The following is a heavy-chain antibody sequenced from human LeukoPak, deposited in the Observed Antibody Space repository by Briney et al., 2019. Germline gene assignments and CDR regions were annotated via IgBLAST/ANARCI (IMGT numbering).Heavy chain of an antibody. CDR3: AKSYDSSGYYYFDY. CDR1: GFTVSSNY. CDR2: ISGSGGST. D-gene: IGHD3-22*01. V-gene: IGHV3-23*01. Sequence: PGGSLRLSCAASGFTVSSNYMSWVRQAPGKGLEWVSAISGSGGSTYYADSVKGRFTISRDNSKNTLYLQMNSLRAEDTAVYYCAKSYDSSGYYYFDYWGQGTLVTVSS. J-gene: IGHJ4*02.